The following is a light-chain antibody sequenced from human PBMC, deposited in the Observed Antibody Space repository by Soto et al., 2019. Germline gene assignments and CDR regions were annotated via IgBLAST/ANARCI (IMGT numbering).Light chain of an antibody. V-gene: IGLV2-8*01. CDR2: EVT. Sequence: QSALTQPPSASGSPGQSVTISCTGTSSDVGAYKYVSWYQQYPGKAPKLMIHEVTKRPSGVPDRFSGSKSGNTASLTVSGLQAEDEADYYCTSYVGNDIWVFGGGTQLTVL. J-gene: IGLJ3*02. CDR3: TSYVGNDIWV. CDR1: SSDVGAYKY.